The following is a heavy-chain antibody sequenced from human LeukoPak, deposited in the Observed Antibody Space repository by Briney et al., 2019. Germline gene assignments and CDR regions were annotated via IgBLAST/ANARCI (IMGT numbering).Heavy chain of an antibody. Sequence: GGSLRLSCAASGFTFSNYAMSWVRQAPGKGLEWVSAIRDSGSSTHYADSVKGRFTTSRDNSKNTLFLQMNSLRAEDTAIYYCAKYGPQDSGSSHFDYWGQGALVTVSS. J-gene: IGHJ4*02. CDR2: IRDSGSST. V-gene: IGHV3-23*01. CDR3: AKYGPQDSGSSHFDY. CDR1: GFTFSNYA. D-gene: IGHD1-26*01.